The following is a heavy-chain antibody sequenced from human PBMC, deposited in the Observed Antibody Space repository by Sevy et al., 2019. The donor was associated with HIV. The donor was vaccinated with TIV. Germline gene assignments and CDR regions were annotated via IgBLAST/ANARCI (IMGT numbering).Heavy chain of an antibody. CDR3: ARDRRLNDSSRNLSGA. CDR1: GFTFSDYY. CDR2: ISSSGSYR. D-gene: IGHD3-22*01. J-gene: IGHJ5*02. V-gene: IGHV3-11*06. Sequence: GGSLRLSCAASGFTFSDYYMSWIRQAPGKGLEWVSYISSSGSYRNYADSVKGRFTISRDNARNSLYLQMNSLRAEDTAVYYCARDRRLNDSSRNLSGAWGQGTLVTVSS.